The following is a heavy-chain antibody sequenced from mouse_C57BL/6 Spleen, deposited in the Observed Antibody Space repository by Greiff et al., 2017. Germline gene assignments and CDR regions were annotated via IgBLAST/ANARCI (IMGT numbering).Heavy chain of an antibody. D-gene: IGHD2-12*01. V-gene: IGHV1-26*01. CDR3: ARLLRRLFDY. CDR2: INPNNGGT. J-gene: IGHJ2*01. CDR1: GYTFTDYY. Sequence: VQLQQSGPELVKPGASVKISCKASGYTFTDYYMNWVKQSHGKSLEWIGDINPNNGGTSYNQKFKGKATLTVDKSSSTAYMELRSLTSEDSAVXYCARLLRRLFDYWGQGTTLTVSS.